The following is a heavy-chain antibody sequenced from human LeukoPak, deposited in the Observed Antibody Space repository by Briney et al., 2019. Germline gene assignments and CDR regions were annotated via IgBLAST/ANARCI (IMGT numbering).Heavy chain of an antibody. CDR1: GYTFTNYA. CDR3: ARVARGGWHDAFDI. Sequence: ASVKVSCKASGYTFTNYAMNWVRQAPGQGLEWMGWINTNTGTPTYAQGFTGRFVFSLDTSVSTAYLQISSLKAEDTAVYYCARVARGGWHDAFDIWGQGTMVTVSS. V-gene: IGHV7-4-1*02. D-gene: IGHD5-24*01. J-gene: IGHJ3*02. CDR2: INTNTGTP.